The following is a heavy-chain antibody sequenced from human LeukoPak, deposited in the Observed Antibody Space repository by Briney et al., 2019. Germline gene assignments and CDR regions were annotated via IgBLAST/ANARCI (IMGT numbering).Heavy chain of an antibody. D-gene: IGHD6-19*01. Sequence: PGGSLRPSCTASGFTFGDYAMSWVRQAPGKGLEWVSAISGSGGSTYYADSVKGRFTISRDNSKNTLYLQMNSLRAEDTAVYYCAKGNRSSVWRPFDIWGQGTMVTVSS. V-gene: IGHV3-23*01. CDR2: ISGSGGST. J-gene: IGHJ3*02. CDR3: AKGNRSSVWRPFDI. CDR1: GFTFGDYA.